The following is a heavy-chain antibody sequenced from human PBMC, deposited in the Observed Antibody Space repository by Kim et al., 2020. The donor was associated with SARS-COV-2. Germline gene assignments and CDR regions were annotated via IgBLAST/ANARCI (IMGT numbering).Heavy chain of an antibody. D-gene: IGHD2-15*01. CDR3: ARCSGGSCYWFDP. V-gene: IGHV1-69*01. J-gene: IGHJ5*02. Sequence: YAPTFPGRVTITADESTGTAYMELSSLRSEGTAVYYCARCSGGSCYWFDPWGQGTLVTVSS.